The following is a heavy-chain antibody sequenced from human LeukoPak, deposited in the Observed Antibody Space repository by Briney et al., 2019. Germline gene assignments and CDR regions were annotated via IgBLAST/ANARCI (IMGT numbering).Heavy chain of an antibody. CDR3: ARSRYNWNDQINYYYYGMDV. CDR2: ISYDGSNK. Sequence: GGSLRLSCAASGFTFSSYAMHWVRQAPGKGLEWVAVISYDGSNKYYADSVKGRFTIPRDNSKNTLYLQMNSLRAEDTAVYYCARSRYNWNDQINYYYYGMDVWGQGTTVTVSS. V-gene: IGHV3-30-3*01. J-gene: IGHJ6*02. CDR1: GFTFSSYA. D-gene: IGHD1-1*01.